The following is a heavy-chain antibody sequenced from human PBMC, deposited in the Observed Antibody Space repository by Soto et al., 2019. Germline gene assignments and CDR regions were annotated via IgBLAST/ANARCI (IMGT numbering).Heavy chain of an antibody. V-gene: IGHV3-66*01. CDR2: VYSGGIT. CDR3: ARVSCSSTSCYGIDY. D-gene: IGHD2-2*01. CDR1: GFTFSSHG. J-gene: IGHJ4*02. Sequence: GGSLILSCAASGFTFSSHGMSWVRQAPGKGLEWVSVVYSGGITNYADSVKGRFTISRDNSKNTLYLQLNSLRAEDTAVYYCARVSCSSTSCYGIDYWGQGTPVTVSS.